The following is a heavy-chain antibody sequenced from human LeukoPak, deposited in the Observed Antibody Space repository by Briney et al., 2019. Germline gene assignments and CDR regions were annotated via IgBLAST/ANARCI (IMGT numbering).Heavy chain of an antibody. CDR3: ARATSYRGIAAAGDNYYYYYGMDV. D-gene: IGHD6-13*01. V-gene: IGHV1-46*01. CDR1: GYTFTSYY. Sequence: ASVKVSCKASGYTFTSYYMHWVRQAPGQGLEWMGMLNPSGGSTSYAQKFQGRVTMTRDTSTSTVYMELSSLRSEDTAVYYCARATSYRGIAAAGDNYYYYYGMDVWGQGTTVTVSS. CDR2: LNPSGGST. J-gene: IGHJ6*02.